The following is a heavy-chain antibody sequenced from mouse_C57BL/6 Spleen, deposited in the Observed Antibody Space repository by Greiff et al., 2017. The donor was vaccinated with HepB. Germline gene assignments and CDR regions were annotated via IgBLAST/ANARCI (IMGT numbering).Heavy chain of an antibody. J-gene: IGHJ2*01. CDR3: ARREDYDYEDY. D-gene: IGHD2-4*01. V-gene: IGHV1-7*01. CDR2: INPSSGYT. Sequence: VQLQQSGAELAKPGASVKLSCKASGYTFTSYWMHWVKQRPGQGLEWIGYINPSSGYTKYNQKFKDKAKLTADKSSSTAYMQLSSRTYEDSAVYYCARREDYDYEDYWGQGTTLTVSS. CDR1: GYTFTSYW.